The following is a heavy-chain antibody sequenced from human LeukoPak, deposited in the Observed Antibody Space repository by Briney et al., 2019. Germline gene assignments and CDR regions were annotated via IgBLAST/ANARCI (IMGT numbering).Heavy chain of an antibody. V-gene: IGHV1-69*05. D-gene: IGHD3-22*01. CDR1: GGTFSSYA. Sequence: SVKVACKASGGTFSSYAISWVRQAPGQGLEWMGRIIPIFGTANYAQKFQGRVTITTDESTSTAYMELSSLRSEDTAVYYCARDSLVFYDSSGYYITWGQGTLVTVSS. CDR2: IIPIFGTA. CDR3: ARDSLVFYDSSGYYIT. J-gene: IGHJ5*02.